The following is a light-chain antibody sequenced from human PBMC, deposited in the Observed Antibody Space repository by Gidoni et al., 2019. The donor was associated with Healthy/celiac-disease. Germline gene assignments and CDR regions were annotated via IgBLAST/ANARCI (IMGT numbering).Light chain of an antibody. CDR2: KAS. CDR1: QSISSW. V-gene: IGKV1-5*03. J-gene: IGKJ1*01. CDR3: QQYNSYSLT. Sequence: DIQMTQSPSTLSASVGDRVTITCRASQSISSWLAWYQQKPGKAPKRLIYKASSLESGVPSRFSGSGSGTEFTLTISSLQPDDFATYYCQQYNSYSLTFXQXTKVEIK.